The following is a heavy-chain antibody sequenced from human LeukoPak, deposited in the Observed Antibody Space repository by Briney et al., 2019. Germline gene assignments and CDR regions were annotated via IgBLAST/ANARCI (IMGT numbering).Heavy chain of an antibody. Sequence: PRGSLRLSCSASGFTFSDYYMSWIRQAPGKGLEWVSYISSSGSTIYYADSVKGRFTISRDNAKNSLYLQMNSLRAEDTAVYYCAREYVVATIFADYWGQGTLVTVSS. V-gene: IGHV3-11*01. J-gene: IGHJ4*02. CDR3: AREYVVATIFADY. CDR1: GFTFSDYY. CDR2: ISSSGSTI. D-gene: IGHD5-12*01.